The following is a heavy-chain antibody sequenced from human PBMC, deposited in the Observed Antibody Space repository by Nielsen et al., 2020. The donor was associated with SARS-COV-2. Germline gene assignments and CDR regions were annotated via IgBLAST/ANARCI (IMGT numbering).Heavy chain of an antibody. D-gene: IGHD1-26*01. V-gene: IGHV4-31*03. CDR1: GGSISSGGYY. CDR3: ASTQFGYGSYGGDAFDI. J-gene: IGHJ3*02. CDR2: IYYSGST. Sequence: SETLSLTCTVSGGSISSGGYYWSWIRQHPGKGREWIGYIYYSGSTYYNPSLKSRVTISVDKSKNQFSLKLRAVTAAATAVYYCASTQFGYGSYGGDAFDIWGQGTMVTVSS.